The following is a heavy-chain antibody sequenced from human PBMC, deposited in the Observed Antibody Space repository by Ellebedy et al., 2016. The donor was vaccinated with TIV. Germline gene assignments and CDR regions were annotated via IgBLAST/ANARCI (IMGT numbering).Heavy chain of an antibody. CDR2: ISHDGIRK. Sequence: PGGSLRLSCAVSGLTFSGYAMQWVRQAPGKGLEWVAIISHDGIRKEYADSVKGRFTISRDNSKSTLYLQMDSLRAEDTAVYYWARDLYSGEYDVFDYWGQGTLVTVSS. D-gene: IGHD4-17*01. V-gene: IGHV3-30-3*01. J-gene: IGHJ4*02. CDR3: ARDLYSGEYDVFDY. CDR1: GLTFSGYA.